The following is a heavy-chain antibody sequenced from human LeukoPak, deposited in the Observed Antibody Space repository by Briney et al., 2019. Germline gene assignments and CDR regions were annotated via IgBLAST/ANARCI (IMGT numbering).Heavy chain of an antibody. J-gene: IGHJ6*03. D-gene: IGHD3-3*01. CDR3: ARGGDFWSGYSRGYYMDV. V-gene: IGHV3-23*01. CDR1: GFTFSNYA. Sequence: GGTLRLSCAASGFTFSNYAMSWVRQAPGKGLEWVAAISGSGGNTYCADSVKGRFTISRDNSKYTLYLQMNSLRAEDTAVYYCARGGDFWSGYSRGYYMDVWGKGTTVTVSS. CDR2: ISGSGGNT.